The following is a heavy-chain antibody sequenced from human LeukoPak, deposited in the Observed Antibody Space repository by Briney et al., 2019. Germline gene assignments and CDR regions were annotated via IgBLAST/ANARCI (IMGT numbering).Heavy chain of an antibody. CDR2: INHSGST. Sequence: PSEALSLTCAVFGGSFSGYYWSWIRQPPGRGLEWIGEINHSGSTNYNPSLKSRVTISVDTSKNQFSLKLSSVTAADTAVYYCASGAVADLYYFDSWGQGTLVTVSS. J-gene: IGHJ4*02. CDR3: ASGAVADLYYFDS. D-gene: IGHD6-19*01. V-gene: IGHV4-34*01. CDR1: GGSFSGYY.